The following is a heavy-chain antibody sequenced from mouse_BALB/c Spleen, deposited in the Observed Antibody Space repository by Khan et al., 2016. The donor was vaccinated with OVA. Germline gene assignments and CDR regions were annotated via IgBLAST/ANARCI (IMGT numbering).Heavy chain of an antibody. CDR2: IIPSTVYT. CDR3: GRDFRYYGSRGAMDH. J-gene: IGHJ4*01. D-gene: IGHD1-1*01. V-gene: IGHV1-4*01. CDR1: GYTFTSYT. Sequence: QVQLQQSGAELARPGASVKMSCKASGYTFTSYTMHWVKQRPGQGLEWIGYIIPSTVYTNYNQKFKDKATLTADKSSSTAYVQLSSLTSEDSAVYYSGRDFRYYGSRGAMDHWGQGTSVTVSS.